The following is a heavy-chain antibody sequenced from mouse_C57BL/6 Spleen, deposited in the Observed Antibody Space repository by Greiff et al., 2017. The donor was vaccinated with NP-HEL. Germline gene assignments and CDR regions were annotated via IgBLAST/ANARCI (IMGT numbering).Heavy chain of an antibody. CDR2: IYPRSGNT. CDR1: GYTFTSYG. D-gene: IGHD2-5*01. Sequence: QVQLQQSGAELARPGASVKLSCKASGYTFTSYGISWVKQRTGQGLEWIGEIYPRSGNTYYNEKFKGKATLTADKSSSTAYMELRSLTSEDSAVYFCATHSNYAMDYWGQGTSVTVSS. V-gene: IGHV1-81*01. J-gene: IGHJ4*01. CDR3: ATHSNYAMDY.